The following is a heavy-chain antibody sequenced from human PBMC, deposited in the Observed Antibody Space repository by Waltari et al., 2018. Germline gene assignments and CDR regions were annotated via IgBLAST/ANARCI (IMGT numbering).Heavy chain of an antibody. Sequence: EVQLVESGGGLVQPGGSLRLSCAASGFTFRRSWMCWVRQAPGKGLEWVAKIKEDGSEKDYVDSVKGRFTISRDNAKNSLNLQMDSLRAEDTAVYYCATMGVGRFDYWGQGTLVTVSS. V-gene: IGHV3-7*02. CDR2: IKEDGSEK. CDR3: ATMGVGRFDY. D-gene: IGHD2-8*01. CDR1: GFTFRRSW. J-gene: IGHJ4*02.